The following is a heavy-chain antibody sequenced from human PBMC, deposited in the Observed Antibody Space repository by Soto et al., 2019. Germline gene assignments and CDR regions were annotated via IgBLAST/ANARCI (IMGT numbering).Heavy chain of an antibody. Sequence: GGSLRLSCAASGFTVSSNYMSWVRQAPGKGLEWVSVIYSGGSTYYADSVKGRFTISRDNSKNTLYLQMNSLRAEDTAVYYCARGRGGVVVPAAIDGRYYFDYWGQGTLVTVSS. D-gene: IGHD2-2*01. CDR2: IYSGGST. CDR3: ARGRGGVVVPAAIDGRYYFDY. J-gene: IGHJ4*02. CDR1: GFTVSSNY. V-gene: IGHV3-66*01.